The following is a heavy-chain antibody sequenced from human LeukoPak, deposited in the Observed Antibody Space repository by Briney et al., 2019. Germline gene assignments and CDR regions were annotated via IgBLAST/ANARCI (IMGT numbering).Heavy chain of an antibody. J-gene: IGHJ6*03. Sequence: ASVKVSCKASGYTFTSYGISWVRQAPGQGLEWMGWISAYNGNTNYAQKLQGRVTMTTDTSTSTAYMELRSLRSDDTAVYYCARYIVGATTPLYYYYYMDVWGKGTTVTVSS. CDR1: GYTFTSYG. CDR2: ISAYNGNT. D-gene: IGHD1-26*01. V-gene: IGHV1-18*01. CDR3: ARYIVGATTPLYYYYYMDV.